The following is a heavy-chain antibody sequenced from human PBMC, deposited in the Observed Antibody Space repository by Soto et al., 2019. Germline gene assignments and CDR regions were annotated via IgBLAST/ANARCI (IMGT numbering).Heavy chain of an antibody. V-gene: IGHV1-18*01. Sequence: VQLVQSGAEVKKPGASVRVSCKASGYTFTSFGLSWVRQAPGQGPEWMGWISPESDKATYAHKIQGRITMTTDTSTTTAYMDLRSLRSDDTAVYYCTIDLFFISSSTVTTDAYWGQGTLVSVSS. CDR2: ISPESDKA. CDR3: TIDLFFISSSTVTTDAY. CDR1: GYTFTSFG. D-gene: IGHD4-17*01. J-gene: IGHJ4*02.